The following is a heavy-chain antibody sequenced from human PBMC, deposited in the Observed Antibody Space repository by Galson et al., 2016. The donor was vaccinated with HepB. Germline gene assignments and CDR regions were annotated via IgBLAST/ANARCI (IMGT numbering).Heavy chain of an antibody. V-gene: IGHV3-7*01. CDR1: GFPFSSYW. CDR3: ARAGSSYGILDY. J-gene: IGHJ4*02. Sequence: SLRLSCAASGFPFSSYWMSWVRQAPGKGLEWVANIKQYGSEIYYVDSVKGRFTISRDNAKNSLYLQMNSLRAEDTAVYYCARAGSSYGILDYWGQGTLVTVSS. D-gene: IGHD5-18*01. CDR2: IKQYGSEI.